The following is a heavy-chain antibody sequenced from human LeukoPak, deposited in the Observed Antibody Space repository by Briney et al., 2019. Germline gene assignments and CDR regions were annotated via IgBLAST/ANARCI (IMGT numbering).Heavy chain of an antibody. D-gene: IGHD2-2*01. CDR3: ASHCSSTSCQVW. Sequence: PGGSLRLSCAASGFTFSSYAMHWVRQAPGKGLEWVAVIWYDGSNKYYADSVKGRFTISRDNSKNTLYLQMNSLRAEDTAVYYCASHCSSTSCQVWWSQGTLVTVSS. J-gene: IGHJ4*02. CDR1: GFTFSSYA. CDR2: IWYDGSNK. V-gene: IGHV3-33*08.